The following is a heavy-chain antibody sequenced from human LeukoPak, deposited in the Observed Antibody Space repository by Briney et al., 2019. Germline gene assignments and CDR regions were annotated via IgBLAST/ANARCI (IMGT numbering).Heavy chain of an antibody. CDR1: GFTFSSYA. D-gene: IGHD3-10*01. J-gene: IGHJ3*02. CDR3: ARDVEALLWFGELLGVGDAFDI. V-gene: IGHV3-30*04. CDR2: ISYDGSNK. Sequence: GRSLRLSCAASGFTFSSYAMHWVRQAPGKGLEWVAVISYDGSNKYYADSVKGRFTISRDNSKNTLYLQMNSLRAEDTAVYYCARDVEALLWFGELLGVGDAFDIWGQGTMVTVSS.